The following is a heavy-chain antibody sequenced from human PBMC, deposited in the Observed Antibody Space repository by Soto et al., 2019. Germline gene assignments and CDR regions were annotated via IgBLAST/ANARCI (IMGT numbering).Heavy chain of an antibody. J-gene: IGHJ4*02. V-gene: IGHV3-7*05. CDR1: GFTFTSNW. D-gene: IGHD1-26*01. CDR3: VRDNPSAFFDY. Sequence: EVQLVESGGGLVKPGGSLRLSCAASGFTFTSNWMSWVRQAPGKGPEFVSNIKYDGSAKNYADSVKGRFTISRDNARNSGYLILDSRTAEDAAVYYGVRDNPSAFFDYWGQGNLVNVS. CDR2: IKYDGSAK.